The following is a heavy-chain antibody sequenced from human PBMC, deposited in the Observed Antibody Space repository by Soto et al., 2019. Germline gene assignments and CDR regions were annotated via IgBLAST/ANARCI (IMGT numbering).Heavy chain of an antibody. CDR3: VARYCGTPICYQVDY. V-gene: IGHV3-64D*06. D-gene: IGHD2-2*01. CDR1: GFTFTNYA. J-gene: IGHJ4*01. Sequence: GSLRLSCSASGFTFTNYAIHWIRQTPGKGLEYVSAISSNGGSTYYADSVEGRFTISRDNSKNTVFLQMSSLRTEDTAVYYCVARYCGTPICYQVDYWGQGTLVTVSS. CDR2: ISSNGGST.